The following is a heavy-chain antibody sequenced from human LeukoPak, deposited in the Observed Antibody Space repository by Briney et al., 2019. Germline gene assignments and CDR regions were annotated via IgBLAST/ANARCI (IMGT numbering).Heavy chain of an antibody. CDR2: ISGSGGTT. CDR3: ARMIRDYGDSNWFDP. J-gene: IGHJ5*02. Sequence: GGSLRLSCAASGFTFSSYAMSWVRQAPGKGLEWVSAISGSGGTTYYANSVKGRFTFSRDNSKNTLYLQMNSLRAEDTAIYYCARMIRDYGDSNWFDPWGQGTLVTVSS. D-gene: IGHD4-17*01. CDR1: GFTFSSYA. V-gene: IGHV3-23*01.